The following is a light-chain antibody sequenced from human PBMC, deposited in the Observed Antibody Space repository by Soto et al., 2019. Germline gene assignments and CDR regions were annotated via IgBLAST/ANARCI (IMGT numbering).Light chain of an antibody. Sequence: HYVLTQAACVSGSPGQSIAISCTGSSSDVGIYNYVSWYQQHPGKVPKLIIYEVSNRPSGVSNRFSGSKSGNTASLTISGLQAEDEADYYCSSYTTSSTRVFGTGTKVTVL. CDR3: SSYTTSSTRV. V-gene: IGLV2-14*01. J-gene: IGLJ1*01. CDR1: SSDVGIYNY. CDR2: EVS.